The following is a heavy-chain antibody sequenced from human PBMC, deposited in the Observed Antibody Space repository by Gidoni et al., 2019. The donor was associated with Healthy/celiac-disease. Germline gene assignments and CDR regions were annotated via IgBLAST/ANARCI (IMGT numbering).Heavy chain of an antibody. J-gene: IGHJ3*02. D-gene: IGHD6-6*01. Sequence: EVQLVASGGGLVQLGRSLRLSCAACGFTFADNAMHWVRQAPGTGLEWVSGISWNSGSIGYAYSVKGLFTISRDNANNSLYLQMNSLRAEDTAVYYCAKGLEYSSSSLSAFDIWGQGTMVTVSS. V-gene: IGHV3-9*01. CDR1: GFTFADNA. CDR2: ISWNSGSI. CDR3: AKGLEYSSSSLSAFDI.